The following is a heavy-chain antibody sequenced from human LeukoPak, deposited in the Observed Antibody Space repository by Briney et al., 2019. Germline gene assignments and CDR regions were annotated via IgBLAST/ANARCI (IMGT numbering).Heavy chain of an antibody. J-gene: IGHJ4*02. V-gene: IGHV3-33*01. CDR2: IWYDGSNK. CDR3: ARATYYYDSSGYLNH. CDR1: GFTFSSYG. Sequence: PGGSLRLSCAASGFTFSSYGMHWVRQAPGKGLEWVAVIWYDGSNKYYADSVKGRFTISRDNSKNTLYLQMNSLRAEDTAVYYCARATYYYDSSGYLNHWGQGTLVTVSS. D-gene: IGHD3-22*01.